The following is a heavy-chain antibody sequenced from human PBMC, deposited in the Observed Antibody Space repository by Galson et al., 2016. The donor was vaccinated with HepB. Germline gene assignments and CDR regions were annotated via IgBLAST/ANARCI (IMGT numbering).Heavy chain of an antibody. V-gene: IGHV2-5*02. CDR2: IYWDDNK. CDR3: ARSRASISATGNWFGP. D-gene: IGHD6-13*01. J-gene: IGHJ5*01. CDR1: GFSLSTNGLG. Sequence: PALVKPTQTLTLTCTLSGFSLSTNGLGVGWIRQPPGKALEWLALIYWDDNKRYSPSLKNRLAITKDTSKNQVVLTMSNMDPVDTGTYYCARSRASISATGNWFGPWGQGSLVTVSS.